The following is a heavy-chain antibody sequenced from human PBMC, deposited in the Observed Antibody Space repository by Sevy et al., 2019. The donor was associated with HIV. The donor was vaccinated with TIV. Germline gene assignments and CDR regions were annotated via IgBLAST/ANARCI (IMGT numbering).Heavy chain of an antibody. J-gene: IGHJ5*02. D-gene: IGHD3-16*01. Sequence: GGSLRLSCAASGLIVRSNYMTWVRQAPGKGLEWVSVIYSSGGAYYADSVKGRFTISRDNSQNTLDLQMNSLRAEDTAIYYCARGGGVTVDHWGQGTLVTVSS. V-gene: IGHV3-53*01. CDR2: IYSSGGA. CDR1: GLIVRSNY. CDR3: ARGGGVTVDH.